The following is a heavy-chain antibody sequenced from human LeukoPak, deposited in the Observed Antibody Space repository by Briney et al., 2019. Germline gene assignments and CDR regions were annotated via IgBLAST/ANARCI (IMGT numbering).Heavy chain of an antibody. D-gene: IGHD1-26*01. Sequence: PGGSLRLSCAASGFTFSGYSMNWVRQAPGKGLEWVSYITSSSSAIYYADSVKGRFTLSRDNARNSLYLQMNSLRAEDTAVYYCARVRGSYHFDYWGQGTLVTVSS. V-gene: IGHV3-48*01. J-gene: IGHJ4*02. CDR2: ITSSSSAI. CDR3: ARVRGSYHFDY. CDR1: GFTFSGYS.